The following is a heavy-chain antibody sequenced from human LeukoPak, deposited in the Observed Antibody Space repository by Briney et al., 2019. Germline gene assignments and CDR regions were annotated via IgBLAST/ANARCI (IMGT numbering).Heavy chain of an antibody. Sequence: SETLSLTCAVYGGSFNGFYWNWIRQPPGKGLEWIGEIYHSGSTNYNPSLKSRVTISVDKSKNQFSLKLSSVTAADTAVYYCATYRTTVTTPFDYWGQGTLVTVSS. D-gene: IGHD4-17*01. CDR1: GGSFNGFY. J-gene: IGHJ4*02. CDR2: IYHSGST. CDR3: ATYRTTVTTPFDY. V-gene: IGHV4-34*01.